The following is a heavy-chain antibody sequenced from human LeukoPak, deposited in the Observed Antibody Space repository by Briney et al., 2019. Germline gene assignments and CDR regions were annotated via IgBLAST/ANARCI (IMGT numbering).Heavy chain of an antibody. CDR3: ARDKGGAFDI. D-gene: IGHD1-26*01. CDR1: GFTFSSYS. CDR2: ISSSSSYI. V-gene: IGHV3-21*01. Sequence: GGSLRLSCAASGFTFSSYSMNWVRQAPGKGLEGVSSISSSSSYIYYADSVKGRFTISRDNAKNSLYLQMNSLRAEDTTVYYCARDKGGAFDIWGQGTMVTVSS. J-gene: IGHJ3*02.